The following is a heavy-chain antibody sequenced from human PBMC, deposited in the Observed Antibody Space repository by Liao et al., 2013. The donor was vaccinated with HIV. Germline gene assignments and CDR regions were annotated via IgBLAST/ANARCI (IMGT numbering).Heavy chain of an antibody. CDR3: ARALPSKGGSGFFVAFDP. V-gene: IGHV4-59*01. J-gene: IGHJ5*02. Sequence: QVPLQESGPGLVKPSETLSLTCNVSGGSMIGNYWSWIRQTPGKGLEWIGYIYHSGRTKYNVSLRSRVTISADTSKNQFSLKVTSVTAADTAVYYCARALPSKGGSGFFVAFDPWGPGTLVTVSS. CDR1: GGSMIGNY. CDR2: IYHSGRT. D-gene: IGHD2-21*01.